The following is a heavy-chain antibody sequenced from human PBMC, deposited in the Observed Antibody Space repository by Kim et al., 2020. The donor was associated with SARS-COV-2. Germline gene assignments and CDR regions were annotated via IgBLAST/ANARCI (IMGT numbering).Heavy chain of an antibody. D-gene: IGHD6-13*01. CDR3: ARTYIAAAAIDY. CDR1: GGSISSSSYY. J-gene: IGHJ4*02. Sequence: SETLSLTCTVSGGSISSSSYYWGWIRQPPGKGLEWIGSIYYSGSTYYNPSLKSRVTISVDTSKNQFSLKLSSVTAADTAVYYCARTYIAAAAIDYWGQGTLVTVSS. CDR2: IYYSGST. V-gene: IGHV4-39*01.